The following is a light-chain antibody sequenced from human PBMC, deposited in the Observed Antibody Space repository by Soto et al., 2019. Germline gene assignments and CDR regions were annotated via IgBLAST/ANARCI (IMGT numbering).Light chain of an antibody. CDR1: QSVYSS. Sequence: ETVMTQSPATLSVSPGERATLSCRASQSVYSSLAWYQQKHGQAPRLLIYGASTRATGIPARFSGSGSGTEFTLHISRLQSEDFAVYYCQQYNNWPPWTFGQGTKVEIK. J-gene: IGKJ1*01. CDR3: QQYNNWPPWT. V-gene: IGKV3-15*01. CDR2: GAS.